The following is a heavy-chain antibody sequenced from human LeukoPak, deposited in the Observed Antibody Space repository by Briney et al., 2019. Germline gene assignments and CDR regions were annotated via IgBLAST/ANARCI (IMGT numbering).Heavy chain of an antibody. V-gene: IGHV4-34*01. J-gene: IGHJ1*01. Sequence: SETLSLTCAVYGGSFSGYYWSWIRQPPGKGLEWIGEINHSGSTNYNPSLKSRVTISVDTSKNRFSLKLSSVTAADTAVYYCARRAGVRRERPLGYFQHWGQGTLVTVSS. CDR1: GGSFSGYY. CDR2: INHSGST. CDR3: ARRAGVRRERPLGYFQH. D-gene: IGHD1-1*01.